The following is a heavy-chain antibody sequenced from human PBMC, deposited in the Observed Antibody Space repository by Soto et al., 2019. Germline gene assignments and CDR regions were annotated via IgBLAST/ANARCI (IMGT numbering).Heavy chain of an antibody. J-gene: IGHJ4*02. V-gene: IGHV4-30-2*01. Sequence: PSETLSLACAVSGGSISSGGYSWSWIRQPPGKGLEWIGYIYHSGSTYYNPSLKSRVTISVDRSKNQFSLKLNSVTAADTAVYYCAREYSRPYYFDYWGQGTLVTVSS. CDR3: AREYSRPYYFDY. D-gene: IGHD2-21*01. CDR1: GGSISSGGYS. CDR2: IYHSGST.